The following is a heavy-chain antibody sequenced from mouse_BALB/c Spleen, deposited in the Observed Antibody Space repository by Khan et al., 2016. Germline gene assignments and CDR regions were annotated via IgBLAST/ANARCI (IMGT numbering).Heavy chain of an antibody. CDR2: ISYSGST. D-gene: IGHD2-12*01. J-gene: IGHJ1*01. V-gene: IGHV3-8*02. CDR3: ARYYSHIYWYFDV. CDR1: GDSLTSGY. Sequence: VQLKQSGPSLVKPSQTLSLTCSVTGDSLTSGYWNWIRQFPGNKLEYMGYISYSGSTYYNPSLKSRISITRDTSKNQYYLQLNSVTTEDTATNYCARYYSHIYWYFDVWGAGTTVTVSS.